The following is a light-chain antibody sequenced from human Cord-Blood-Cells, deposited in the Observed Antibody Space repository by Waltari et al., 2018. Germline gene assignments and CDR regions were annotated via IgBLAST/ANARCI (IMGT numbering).Light chain of an antibody. CDR1: QSISSY. CDR2: AAS. V-gene: IGKV1-39*01. CDR3: QQSYSTPLT. J-gene: IGKJ4*01. Sequence: DIQMTQSPSSLSASVGDRVTITCRASQSISSYLNWYQQKPGKAPKLLIYAASSLQSGVPSRRSGSGSGTDFTLTISSLQPEDFATYYCQQSYSTPLTFGGGTKVEIK.